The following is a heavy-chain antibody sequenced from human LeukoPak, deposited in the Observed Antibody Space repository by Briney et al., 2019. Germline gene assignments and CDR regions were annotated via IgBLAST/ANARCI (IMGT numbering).Heavy chain of an antibody. D-gene: IGHD6-19*01. Sequence: SETLSLTCTVSGGSITTHFWSWIRQPPGKGLEWIGYISYSGSTNNNPSLKSRVTTSLDTSKNQFSLKLTSVTAADSAVYYCAGSSGWSGVLDYWGQGALVTVSS. J-gene: IGHJ4*02. CDR3: AGSSGWSGVLDY. V-gene: IGHV4-59*11. CDR2: ISYSGST. CDR1: GGSITTHF.